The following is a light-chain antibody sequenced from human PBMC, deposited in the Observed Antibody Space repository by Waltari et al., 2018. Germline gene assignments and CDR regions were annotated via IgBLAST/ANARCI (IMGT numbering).Light chain of an antibody. Sequence: SYELTQPTSVSVAPGQTASITCSGDKLGDKYACWYQQKPGQSPVLVIHQDTKRPSGIPERFSGSNSGNTATLTISGTQAIEEADYYCQAWDSSYARVFGGGTKLTVL. CDR1: KLGDKY. CDR2: QDT. V-gene: IGLV3-1*01. CDR3: QAWDSSYARV. J-gene: IGLJ2*01.